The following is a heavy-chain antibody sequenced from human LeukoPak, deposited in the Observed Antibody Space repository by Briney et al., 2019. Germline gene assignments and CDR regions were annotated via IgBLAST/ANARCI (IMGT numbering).Heavy chain of an antibody. CDR2: INHSGST. CDR1: GGSFSGYY. CDR3: ARGRDTAMVQPLDY. D-gene: IGHD5-18*01. Sequence: PSETLSLTCAVYGGSFSGYYWSWIRQPPGKGLEWIGEINHSGSTNYNPSLKSRVTISVDTSKNQFSLKLSSVTAADTAVYYCARGRDTAMVQPLDYWGQGTLVTVSS. V-gene: IGHV4-34*01. J-gene: IGHJ4*02.